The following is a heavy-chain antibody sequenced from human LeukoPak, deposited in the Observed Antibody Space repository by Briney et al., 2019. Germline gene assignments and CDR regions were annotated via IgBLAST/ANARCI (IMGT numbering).Heavy chain of an antibody. D-gene: IGHD6-13*01. V-gene: IGHV4-61*02. CDR3: ARNSIAAAGYPDY. CDR1: GGSISSGSYY. J-gene: IGHJ4*02. Sequence: SETLSLTCTVSGGSISSGSYYWSWIRQPAGKGLEWIGRIYTSGSTNYNPSLKSRVTISVDTSKNQFSLKLSSVTAADTAVYYCARNSIAAAGYPDYWGQGTLVTVSS. CDR2: IYTSGST.